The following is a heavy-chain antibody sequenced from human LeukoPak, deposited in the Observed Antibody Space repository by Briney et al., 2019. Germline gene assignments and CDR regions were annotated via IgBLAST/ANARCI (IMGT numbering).Heavy chain of an antibody. CDR3: ARDQAVVAAG. J-gene: IGHJ4*02. D-gene: IGHD2-15*01. CDR2: ISSSSSYI. V-gene: IGHV3-21*01. Sequence: GGSLRLSCAASGFTFSSYSMNWVRQAPGKGLEWVSSISSSSSYIYYADSVRGRFTISRDNAKNSLYLQMNSLRAEDTAVYYCARDQAVVAAGWGQGTLVTVSS. CDR1: GFTFSSYS.